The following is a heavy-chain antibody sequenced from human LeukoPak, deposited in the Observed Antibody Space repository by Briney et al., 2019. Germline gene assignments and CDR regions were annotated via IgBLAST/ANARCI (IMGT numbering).Heavy chain of an antibody. J-gene: IGHJ4*02. CDR3: ARADDDKGGFPLFDY. Sequence: SETLSLTCTVSGGSISSSSYSWGWIRQPPGKGLEWIGSIYYSGTTYYNPSLKSRVTISLDTSKNQFSLKLSSVTAADTAVYYCARADDDKGGFPLFDYWGQGTLVTVSS. CDR2: IYYSGTT. CDR1: GGSISSSSYS. D-gene: IGHD3-22*01. V-gene: IGHV4-39*07.